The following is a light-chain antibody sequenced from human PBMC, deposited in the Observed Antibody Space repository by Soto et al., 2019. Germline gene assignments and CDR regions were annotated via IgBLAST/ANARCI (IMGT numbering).Light chain of an antibody. V-gene: IGKV1-5*03. J-gene: IGKJ1*01. CDR2: KAS. CDR3: QQYNSYSPE. Sequence: DIQMTQSPSTLSASVGDRVTITCRASQSISSWLAWYQQKPGKAPKLLIYKASSLESGVPSRFSGSGSGTDFTLTISSLQPDDFATYYCQQYNSYSPEFGQGTKVEIK. CDR1: QSISSW.